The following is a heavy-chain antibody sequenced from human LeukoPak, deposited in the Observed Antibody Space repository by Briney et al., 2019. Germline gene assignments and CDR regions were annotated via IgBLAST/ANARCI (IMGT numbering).Heavy chain of an antibody. CDR1: GFTFSSYA. Sequence: PGGSLRLSCAASGFTFSSYAMSWVRQAPGKGLEWVSAISXSGGSTYYADSVKGRFTISRDNSKNTLYLQMNSLRAEGTAVYYCARASPSITMVRGVIPRYFDYWGQGTLVTVSS. J-gene: IGHJ4*02. V-gene: IGHV3-23*01. D-gene: IGHD3-10*01. CDR2: ISXSGGST. CDR3: ARASPSITMVRGVIPRYFDY.